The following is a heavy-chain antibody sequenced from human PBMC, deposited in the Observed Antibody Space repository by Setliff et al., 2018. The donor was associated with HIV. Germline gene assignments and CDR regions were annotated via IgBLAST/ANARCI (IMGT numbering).Heavy chain of an antibody. D-gene: IGHD6-13*01. J-gene: IGHJ5*02. CDR3: VRGGDSSSWYWGRWFDP. CDR2: ITHTRAT. CDR1: GESLSGYY. V-gene: IGHV4-34*01. Sequence: PSETLSLTCAVYGESLSGYYWSWIRQPPGKGPEWIGDITHTRATNYNPSLQSRVTMSVDTSKNQFSLKLNSVTAADTAVYYCVRGGDSSSWYWGRWFDPWGQGTLVTVSS.